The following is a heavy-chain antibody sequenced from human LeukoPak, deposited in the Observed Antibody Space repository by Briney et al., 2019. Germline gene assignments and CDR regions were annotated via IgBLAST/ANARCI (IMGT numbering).Heavy chain of an antibody. Sequence: SGPTLVKPTQTLTLTCTFSGFSLSTSGVGVXXXXXXXXXXXXXXALIYWDDDKLYSPSLKSRLTITKDTSKNQVVLTMTNMDPVDTATYYCAHRLFTTGTFDYWGQGTLVTVSS. J-gene: IGHJ4*02. CDR2: IYWDDDK. D-gene: IGHD3-9*01. V-gene: IGHV2-5*02. CDR3: AHRLFTTGTFDY. CDR1: GFSLSTSGVG.